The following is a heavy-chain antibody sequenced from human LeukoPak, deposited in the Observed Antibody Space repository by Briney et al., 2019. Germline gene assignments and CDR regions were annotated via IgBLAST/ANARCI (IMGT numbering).Heavy chain of an antibody. V-gene: IGHV5-51*01. CDR3: ARRNDFWSGPYYYYGMDV. J-gene: IGHJ6*02. CDR2: IYPGDSDT. CDR1: GYSFTSYW. D-gene: IGHD3-3*01. Sequence: GESLKISCKGSGYSFTSYWIGWVRQMPGKGLEWMGIIYPGDSDTRYSPSFQGQVTISADKSIGTAYLRWSSLKASDTAMYYCARRNDFWSGPYYYYGMDVWGQGTTVTVSS.